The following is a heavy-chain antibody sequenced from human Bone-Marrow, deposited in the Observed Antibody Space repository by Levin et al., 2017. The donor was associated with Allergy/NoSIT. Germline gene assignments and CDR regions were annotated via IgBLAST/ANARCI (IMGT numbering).Heavy chain of an antibody. J-gene: IGHJ4*02. CDR2: IYYSGST. CDR1: GGSISSGGYY. D-gene: IGHD2-15*01. Sequence: KSSETLSLTCTVSGGSISSGGYYWSWIRQHPGKGLEWIGYIYYSGSTYYNPSLKSRVTISVDTSKNQFSLKLSSVTAADTAVYYCASGGSDDETVDYWGQGTLVTVSS. CDR3: ASGGSDDETVDY. V-gene: IGHV4-31*03.